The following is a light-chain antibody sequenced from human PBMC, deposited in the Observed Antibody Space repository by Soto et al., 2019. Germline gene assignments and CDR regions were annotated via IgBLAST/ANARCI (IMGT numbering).Light chain of an antibody. CDR1: SSNIGRNF. J-gene: IGLJ3*02. CDR3: AAWDASLSGHWM. CDR2: RND. Sequence: QSVLTQPPSASGTPGQMVTISCSGSSSNIGRNFVYWYQQLPGTAPKLLIYRNDHRPSGVPDRFSGSKSGTSASLTISGLRSEDEADYYCAAWDASLSGHWMFGGGTKLTVL. V-gene: IGLV1-47*01.